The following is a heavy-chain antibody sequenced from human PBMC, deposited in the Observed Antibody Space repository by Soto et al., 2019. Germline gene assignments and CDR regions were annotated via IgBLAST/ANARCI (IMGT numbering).Heavy chain of an antibody. V-gene: IGHV3-48*01. J-gene: IGHJ4*02. CDR1: GFTFSSYS. Sequence: EVQLVESGGGLVQPGGSLRLSCAASGFTFSSYSMNWVHQAPGKGLEWVAYISRSSVIHYADSVKGRFTVSRDNVKNSLYLQMNSLSVEDTAVYYCVRDPDFLDYWGRGTLVTVSS. CDR3: VRDPDFLDY. CDR2: ISRSSVI. D-gene: IGHD3-3*01.